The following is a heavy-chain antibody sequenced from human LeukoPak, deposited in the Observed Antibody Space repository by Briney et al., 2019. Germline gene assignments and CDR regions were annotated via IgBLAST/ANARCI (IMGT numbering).Heavy chain of an antibody. CDR2: IRSKAYGGTT. CDR3: TRENTAPTPQYYYYYYMDV. Sequence: PGRSLRLSCTASGFTFGDYAMSWLRQAPGKGLEWVGFIRSKAYGGTTEYAASVKGRFTISRDDSKSIAYLQMNSLKTEDTAVYYCTRENTAPTPQYYYYYYMDVWGKGTTVTISS. D-gene: IGHD5-18*01. V-gene: IGHV3-49*03. J-gene: IGHJ6*03. CDR1: GFTFGDYA.